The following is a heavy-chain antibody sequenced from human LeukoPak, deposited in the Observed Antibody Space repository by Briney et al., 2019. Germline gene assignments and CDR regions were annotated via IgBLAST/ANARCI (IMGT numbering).Heavy chain of an antibody. CDR3: ARAEIVVVPAALRDYYYYYMDV. V-gene: IGHV4-59*01. J-gene: IGHJ6*03. D-gene: IGHD2-2*01. CDR2: IYYSGST. CDR1: GGSLSSYY. Sequence: PSETLSLTCTVSGGSLSSYYWSWIRQPPGKGLEWIGYIYYSGSTNYNPSLKSRVTISVDTSKNQFSLKLSSMTAADTAVYYCARAEIVVVPAALRDYYYYYMDVWGKGTTVTVSS.